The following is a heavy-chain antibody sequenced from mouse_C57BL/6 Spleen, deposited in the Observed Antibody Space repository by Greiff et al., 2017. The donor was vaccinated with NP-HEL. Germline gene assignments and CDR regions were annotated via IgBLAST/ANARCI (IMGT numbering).Heavy chain of an antibody. V-gene: IGHV1-54*01. Sequence: QVQLQQSGAELVRPGTSVKVSCKASGYAFTNYLIEWVKQRPGQGLEWIGVINPGSGGTNYNEKFKSKATLTADKSSSTAYMQLSSLTSEDSAVYFCAREGGDDYDDGLFAYWGQGTLVTVSA. CDR1: GYAFTNYL. CDR2: INPGSGGT. CDR3: AREGGDDYDDGLFAY. D-gene: IGHD2-4*01. J-gene: IGHJ3*01.